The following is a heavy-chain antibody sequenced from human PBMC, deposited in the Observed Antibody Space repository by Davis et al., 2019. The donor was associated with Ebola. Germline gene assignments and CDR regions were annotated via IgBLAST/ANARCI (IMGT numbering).Heavy chain of an antibody. CDR3: ARGPHLSMIVVVIAFDP. V-gene: IGHV1-3*01. J-gene: IGHJ5*02. D-gene: IGHD3-22*01. Sequence: ASVKVSCKASGGTFSSYAISWVRQAPGQRLEWMGWINAGNGNTKYSQKFQGRVTITRDTSASTAYMELSSLRSEDTAVYYCARGPHLSMIVVVIAFDPWGQGTLVTVSS. CDR2: INAGNGNT. CDR1: GGTFSSYA.